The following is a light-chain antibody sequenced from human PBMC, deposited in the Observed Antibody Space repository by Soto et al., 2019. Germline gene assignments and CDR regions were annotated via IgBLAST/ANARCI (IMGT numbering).Light chain of an antibody. CDR2: ETS. CDR3: QQRSNWPLS. V-gene: IGKV3D-20*02. CDR1: QSVSAGY. Sequence: EIVLTQSPGTLSLSPGERATLSCRASQSVSAGYFAWYQQKPGQAPRLLIYETSSRTTGTPDRFSGGGSGTDFTLTISRLEPEDFAVYYCQQRSNWPLSFGGGTKVEI. J-gene: IGKJ4*01.